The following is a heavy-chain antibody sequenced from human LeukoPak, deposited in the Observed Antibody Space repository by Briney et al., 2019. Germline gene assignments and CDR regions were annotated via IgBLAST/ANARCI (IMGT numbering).Heavy chain of an antibody. CDR1: GGSISSYY. CDR2: IYYSGST. V-gene: IGHV4-59*08. CDR3: AKTTVISVSNWFDP. J-gene: IGHJ5*02. D-gene: IGHD4-17*01. Sequence: PSETLSLTCTVSGGSISSYYWSWIRQPPGKGLEWIGYIYYSGSTNYNPSLKSRVTISVDTSKNQFSLKLSSVTAADTAVYYCAKTTVISVSNWFDPWGQGTPVTVSS.